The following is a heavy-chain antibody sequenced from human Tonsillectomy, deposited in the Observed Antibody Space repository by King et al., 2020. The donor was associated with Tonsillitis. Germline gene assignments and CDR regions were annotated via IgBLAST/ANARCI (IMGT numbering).Heavy chain of an antibody. Sequence: VQLVESGGGLVQPGGSLRLSCAASGFTFDSYAMSWVRQAPGKGLEWVSAISGTGGSTYYADSVKGRFTISRDNSKNKLSLQMNSLRAEDTAVYYCARGIYAIQDSFHSWGQGTLVTVSS. D-gene: IGHD2-8*01. J-gene: IGHJ4*02. CDR3: ARGIYAIQDSFHS. CDR1: GFTFDSYA. V-gene: IGHV3-23*04. CDR2: ISGTGGST.